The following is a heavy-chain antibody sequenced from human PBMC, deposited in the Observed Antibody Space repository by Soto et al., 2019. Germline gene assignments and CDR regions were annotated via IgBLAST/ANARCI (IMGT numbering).Heavy chain of an antibody. J-gene: IGHJ5*02. Sequence: GGSLRLSGAASGFNFSSYAMSGARQAPGKGLEGSAAISGSGGSTYYADSVKGRFTISRDNSKYTLYLQMNSLRAEDTAVYYCAKDRFRCSHRPNWFDPWGQGTLVTVSS. CDR3: AKDRFRCSHRPNWFDP. CDR2: ISGSGGST. V-gene: IGHV3-23*01. D-gene: IGHD3-3*01. CDR1: GFNFSSYA.